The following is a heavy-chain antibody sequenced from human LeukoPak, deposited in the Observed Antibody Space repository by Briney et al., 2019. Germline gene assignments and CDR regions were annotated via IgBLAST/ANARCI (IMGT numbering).Heavy chain of an antibody. Sequence: SQTLSLTCALSGGSFSGYYWSWIRQPPGKGLEWIGEINHSGSTNYNPSLKSRVTISVDTSKNQFSLKLSSVTAADTAVYYCARGRGSSRDPYDPWGQGTLVTVSS. CDR1: GGSFSGYY. J-gene: IGHJ5*02. CDR3: ARGRGSSRDPYDP. CDR2: INHSGST. D-gene: IGHD6-13*01. V-gene: IGHV4-34*01.